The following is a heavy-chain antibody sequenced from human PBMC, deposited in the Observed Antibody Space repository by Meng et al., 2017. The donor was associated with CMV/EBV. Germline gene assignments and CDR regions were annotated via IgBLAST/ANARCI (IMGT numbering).Heavy chain of an antibody. J-gene: IGHJ4*02. CDR2: IYWDDDK. D-gene: IGHD4-17*01. V-gene: IGHV2-5*02. Sequence: QTPSKRSCPTLVKPTQPLTRPFPFSGFSLSTGGVGVGCTRQPPGKALEWLALIYWDDDKRYSPSLKSRLTITKDTSKNQVVLTMTNMDPVDTATYYCARGGLRGFDYWGQGTLVTVSS. CDR3: ARGGLRGFDY. CDR1: GFSLSTGGVG.